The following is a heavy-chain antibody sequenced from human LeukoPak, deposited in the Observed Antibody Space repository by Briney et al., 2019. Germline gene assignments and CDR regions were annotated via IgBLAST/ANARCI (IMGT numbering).Heavy chain of an antibody. CDR3: ARGREYSGYDLDY. CDR1: GFTFSSYW. V-gene: IGHV3-74*01. D-gene: IGHD5-12*01. Sequence: GGSLRLSCAASGFTFSSYWMHWVRQAPGKGLVWVSCINSGGSSTSADSVKGRLTLPRDNAKNTLYLQINSLRAEDTAIYYCARGREYSGYDLDYWGQGTLVTVSS. CDR2: INSGGSST. J-gene: IGHJ4*02.